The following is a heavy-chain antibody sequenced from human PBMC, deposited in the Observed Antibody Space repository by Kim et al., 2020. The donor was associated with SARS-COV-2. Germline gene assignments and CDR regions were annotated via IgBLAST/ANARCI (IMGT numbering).Heavy chain of an antibody. V-gene: IGHV3-30*01. D-gene: IGHD3-22*01. J-gene: IGHJ4*02. CDR3: ASDSSGYYGFFDY. Sequence: YADSVKGRFTISRGNYKNTLYLQMNSLRAEDTAVYYCASDSSGYYGFFDYWGQGTLVTVSS.